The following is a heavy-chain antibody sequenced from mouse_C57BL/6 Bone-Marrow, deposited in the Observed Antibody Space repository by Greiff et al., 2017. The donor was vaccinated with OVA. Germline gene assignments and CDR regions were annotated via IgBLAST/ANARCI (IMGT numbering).Heavy chain of an antibody. Sequence: EVQLQQSGPELAKPGASVKIPCKASGYTFTDYNMDWVKQSHGKSLEWIGDINSNNGGTIYNQKFKGKATLTVDKSSSTAYMELRSLTSEDTAVYDCARGGYYDDDGGAWFADWGQGTLVTVSA. J-gene: IGHJ3*01. V-gene: IGHV1-18*01. CDR1: GYTFTDYN. D-gene: IGHD2-4*01. CDR3: ARGGYYDDDGGAWFAD. CDR2: INSNNGGT.